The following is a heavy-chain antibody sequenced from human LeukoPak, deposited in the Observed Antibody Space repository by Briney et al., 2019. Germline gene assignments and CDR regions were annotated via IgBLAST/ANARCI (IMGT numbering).Heavy chain of an antibody. CDR3: ASFIDY. Sequence: NPGGSLRLSCAASGFTFNYAWMSWVRQAPGKGLEWVSSISSGSSYIYYADSVKGRFTISRDNAKNSLYLQMNSLRAEDTAVYYCASFIDYWGQGTLVTVSS. CDR1: GFTFNYAW. J-gene: IGHJ4*02. V-gene: IGHV3-21*01. CDR2: ISSGSSYI.